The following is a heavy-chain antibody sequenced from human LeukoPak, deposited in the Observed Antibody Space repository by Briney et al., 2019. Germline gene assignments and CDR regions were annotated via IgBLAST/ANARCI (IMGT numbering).Heavy chain of an antibody. V-gene: IGHV1-18*01. CDR1: GGTFSSYA. J-gene: IGHJ4*02. D-gene: IGHD1-26*01. CDR2: IGTYNGNT. CDR3: ARGSGTYYYFDY. Sequence: ASVKVSCKASGGTFSSYAISWVRQAPGQGLEWMGWIGTYNGNTNYAQKFQGRVTMTTDTSTSTVYMELRSLRSDDTAVYYCARGSGTYYYFDYWGQGTLVAVSS.